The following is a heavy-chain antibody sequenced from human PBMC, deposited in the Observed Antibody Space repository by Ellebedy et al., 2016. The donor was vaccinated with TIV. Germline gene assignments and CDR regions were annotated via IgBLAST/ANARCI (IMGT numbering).Heavy chain of an antibody. D-gene: IGHD6-19*01. CDR2: ISWNSGSI. Sequence: GGSLRLSXAASGFTFDDYAMHWVRQAPGKGLEWVSGISWNSGSIGYADSVKGRFTISRDNAKNSLYLQMNSLRPEDTALYYCAKGQQWLGPDYWGQGTLVTVSS. J-gene: IGHJ4*02. CDR3: AKGQQWLGPDY. V-gene: IGHV3-9*01. CDR1: GFTFDDYA.